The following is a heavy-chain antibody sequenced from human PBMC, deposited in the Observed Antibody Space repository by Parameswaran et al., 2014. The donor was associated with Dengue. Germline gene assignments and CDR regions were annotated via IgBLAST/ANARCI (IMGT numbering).Heavy chain of an antibody. Sequence: GGSLRLSCAASGFAFSSYEMNWVRQAPGKGLEWVSYISSSGSTIYYADSVKGRFTISRDNAKNSLYLQMNSLRAEDAAVYYCAREGPEGFDPWGQGTLVTVSS. V-gene: IGHV3-48*03. D-gene: IGHD1-14*01. CDR3: AREGPEGFDP. J-gene: IGHJ5*02. CDR1: GFAFSSYE. CDR2: ISSSGSTI.